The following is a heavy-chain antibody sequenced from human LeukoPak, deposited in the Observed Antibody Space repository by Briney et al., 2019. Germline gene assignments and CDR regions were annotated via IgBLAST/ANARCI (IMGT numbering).Heavy chain of an antibody. CDR2: ISYDGSNK. CDR1: GFTFSSYA. J-gene: IGHJ4*02. Sequence: GRSLRLSCAASGFTFSSYAMHWVRQAPGKGLEWVAVISYDGSNKYYADSVKGRFTISRDNSKNTLHLQMNSLRAEDTAVYYCAREFYARRELLKYFDYWGQGTLVTVSS. V-gene: IGHV3-30-3*01. D-gene: IGHD1-26*01. CDR3: AREFYARRELLKYFDY.